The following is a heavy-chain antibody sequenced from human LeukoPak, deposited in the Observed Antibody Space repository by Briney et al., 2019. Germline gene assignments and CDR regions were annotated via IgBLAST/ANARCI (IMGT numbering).Heavy chain of an antibody. CDR2: IIPIFGTA. J-gene: IGHJ4*02. V-gene: IGHV1-69*05. D-gene: IGHD2-15*01. CDR3: ASAQGKRYCSGGSCYWDFDY. Sequence: SVKVSCKASRGTFSSYAISWVRQAPGQGLEWMGGIIPIFGTANYAQKFQGRVTITTDESTSTAYMELSSLRSEDTAVYYCASAQGKRYCSGGSCYWDFDYWGQGTLVTVSS. CDR1: RGTFSSYA.